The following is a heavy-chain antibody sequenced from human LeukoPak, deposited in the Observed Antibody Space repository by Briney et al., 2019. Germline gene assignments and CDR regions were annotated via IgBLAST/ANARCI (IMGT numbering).Heavy chain of an antibody. CDR1: GYTFTSYY. J-gene: IGHJ3*02. V-gene: IGHV1-46*01. Sequence: GASVKVTFKASGYTFTSYYMHSVRQAPGQGLEWMGIINPSGGSTSYEQKFQGRVTMTRDMSTSTVYMELSSLRSEDTAVYYCARVGCSSTSCYLDAFDIWGQGTMVTVSS. CDR3: ARVGCSSTSCYLDAFDI. CDR2: INPSGGST. D-gene: IGHD2-2*01.